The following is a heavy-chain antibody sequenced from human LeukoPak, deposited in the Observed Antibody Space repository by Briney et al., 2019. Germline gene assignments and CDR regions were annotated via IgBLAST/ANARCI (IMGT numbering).Heavy chain of an antibody. J-gene: IGHJ5*02. Sequence: AASVKVSCKASGGTFSSYAISWVRQAPGQGLEWMGGIIPIFGTANYAQKFQGRVTIATDESTSTAYMELSSLRSEDTAVYYCARSYSYRDDWFDPWGQGTLVTVSS. CDR1: GGTFSSYA. V-gene: IGHV1-69*05. D-gene: IGHD5-18*01. CDR2: IIPIFGTA. CDR3: ARSYSYRDDWFDP.